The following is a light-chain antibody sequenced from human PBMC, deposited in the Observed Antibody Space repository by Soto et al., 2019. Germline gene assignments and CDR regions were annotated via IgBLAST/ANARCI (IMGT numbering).Light chain of an antibody. CDR1: QGVSSR. CDR3: QQTNSFPLT. V-gene: IGKV1-12*01. Sequence: DIQMTQSPSSVSASVGDTVAITCRASQGVSSRLAWYQKKPGTAPKVLISVASSLQSGVPSRFSGSGSGTDFTLTISSLQPEDFATYYCQQTNSFPLTFGGGTKVEIK. J-gene: IGKJ4*02. CDR2: VAS.